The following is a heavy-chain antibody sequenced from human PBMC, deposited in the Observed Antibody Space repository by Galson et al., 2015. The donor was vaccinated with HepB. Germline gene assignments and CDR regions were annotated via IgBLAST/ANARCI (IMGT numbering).Heavy chain of an antibody. V-gene: IGHV1-69*13. Sequence: SVKVSCKASGGTFSSYAISWVRQAPGQGLEWMGGIIPIFGTANYAQKFQGRVTITADESTSTAYMELSNLRSEDTAVYYCARDECSSTSCYAFDIWGQGTMVTVSS. CDR1: GGTFSSYA. J-gene: IGHJ3*02. D-gene: IGHD2-2*01. CDR3: ARDECSSTSCYAFDI. CDR2: IIPIFGTA.